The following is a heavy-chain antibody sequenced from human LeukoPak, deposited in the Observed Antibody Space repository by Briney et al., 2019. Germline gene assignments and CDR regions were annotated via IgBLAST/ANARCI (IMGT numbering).Heavy chain of an antibody. V-gene: IGHV3-21*01. Sequence: GGSLRLSCATSGFTFSNLDMNWVRQAPGKGLEWVSSITTTSSYIYYADSVRGRFTISRDNAKNSLYLHMDSLRAEDTAVYYCAREYYRSKGYYYYGMDVWGQGTTVTVSS. CDR3: AREYYRSKGYYYYGMDV. CDR1: GFTFSNLD. D-gene: IGHD3-16*01. CDR2: ITTTSSYI. J-gene: IGHJ6*02.